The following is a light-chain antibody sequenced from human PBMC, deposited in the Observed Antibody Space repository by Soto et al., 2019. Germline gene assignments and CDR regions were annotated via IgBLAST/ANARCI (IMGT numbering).Light chain of an antibody. CDR2: EIT. CDR1: SSDVGAYKF. CDR3: SSYTGSTYLDRV. J-gene: IGLJ1*01. Sequence: QSALTQPASVSGSPGQSITISCTGTSSDVGAYKFVSWYQQHPGKAPKLLIYEITNRPSGVSYRFSGSKSGNTASLTISGLQAEDEADYYCSSYTGSTYLDRVFGTGTKLTVL. V-gene: IGLV2-14*01.